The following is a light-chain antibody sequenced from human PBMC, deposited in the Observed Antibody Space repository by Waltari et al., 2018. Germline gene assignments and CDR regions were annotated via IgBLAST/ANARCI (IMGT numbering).Light chain of an antibody. J-gene: IGKJ1*01. V-gene: IGKV3-20*01. CDR2: GAS. Sequence: CRASQSVGRSLAWYQQKPGQAPGLLIFGASNRATGIPDRFSGSGSGTDFSLTISRLEPEDFAVYYCQHYVALPATFGQGTKVEIK. CDR1: QSVGRS. CDR3: QHYVALPAT.